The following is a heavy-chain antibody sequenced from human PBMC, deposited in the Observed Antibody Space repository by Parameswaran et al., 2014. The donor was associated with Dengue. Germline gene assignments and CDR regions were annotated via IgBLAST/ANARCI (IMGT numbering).Heavy chain of an antibody. V-gene: IGHV3-53*01. CDR3: ARDRDSSGYYGY. J-gene: IGHJ4*02. Sequence: VRQAPGKGLEWVSVIYSGGSTYYADSVKGRFTISRDNSKNTLYLQMNSLRAEDTAVYYCARDRDSSGYYGYWGQGTLVTVSS. CDR2: IYSGGST. D-gene: IGHD3-22*01.